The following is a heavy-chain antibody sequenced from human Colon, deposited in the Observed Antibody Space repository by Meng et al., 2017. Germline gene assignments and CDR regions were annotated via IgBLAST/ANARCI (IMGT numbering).Heavy chain of an antibody. D-gene: IGHD6-13*01. J-gene: IGHJ6*02. V-gene: IGHV3-11*01. CDR3: ARDHSSSWTYIEYYGMDV. CDR2: ISSSGSTI. CDR1: GFTFSDYY. Sequence: GESLKISCAASGFTFSDYYMSWIRQAPGKGLEWVSYISSSGSTICYADSVKGRFTISRDNAKNSLYLQMNSLRAEDTAVYYCARDHSSSWTYIEYYGMDVWGQGTTVTVSS.